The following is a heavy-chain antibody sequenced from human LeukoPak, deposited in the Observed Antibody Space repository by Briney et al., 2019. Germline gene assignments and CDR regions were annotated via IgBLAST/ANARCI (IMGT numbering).Heavy chain of an antibody. J-gene: IGHJ5*02. Sequence: GASVKVSFKASGYTFTGYYMHWVRQAPGQGLEWMGWINPNSGGTKYAQKFQGRVTMTRDTSISTAYMELSRLRSDDTAVYYCARGGGYCSSTSCYWFDPWGQGTLVTVFS. CDR2: INPNSGGT. V-gene: IGHV1-2*02. CDR1: GYTFTGYY. D-gene: IGHD2-2*01. CDR3: ARGGGYCSSTSCYWFDP.